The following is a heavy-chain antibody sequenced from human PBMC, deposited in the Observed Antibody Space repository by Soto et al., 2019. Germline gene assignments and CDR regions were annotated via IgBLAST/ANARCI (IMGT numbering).Heavy chain of an antibody. J-gene: IGHJ4*02. Sequence: GGSLRLSCAASGFTVSSNYMSWVRQAPGKGLEWVSVIYSGGSTYYADSVKGRFTISRDNSKNTLYLQMNSLRAEDTAVYYCARDLGLYSSRTHWGQGTLVTVSS. V-gene: IGHV3-66*01. CDR2: IYSGGST. CDR3: ARDLGLYSSRTH. D-gene: IGHD6-13*01. CDR1: GFTVSSNY.